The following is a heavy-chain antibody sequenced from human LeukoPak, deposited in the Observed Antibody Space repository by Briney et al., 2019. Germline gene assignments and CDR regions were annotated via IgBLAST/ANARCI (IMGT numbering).Heavy chain of an antibody. CDR1: GLTFRSYA. Sequence: GGSLRLSCAASGLTFRSYAMNWVRQAPGKGLEWVSYITSGGDTISYADSVKGRFTISRDNSKNTLYLQMNSLRAEDTAVYYCAKDSPNWAPFDPWGQGTLVTVSS. CDR2: ITSGGDTI. V-gene: IGHV3-23*01. J-gene: IGHJ5*02. D-gene: IGHD7-27*01. CDR3: AKDSPNWAPFDP.